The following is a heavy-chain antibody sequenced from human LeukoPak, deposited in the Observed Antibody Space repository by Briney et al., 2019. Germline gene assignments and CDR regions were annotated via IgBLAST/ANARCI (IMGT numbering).Heavy chain of an antibody. J-gene: IGHJ4*02. CDR1: GASISSYY. D-gene: IGHD6-19*01. V-gene: IGHV4-59*01. Sequence: PSETLSLTCTVSGASISSYYWSWIRQSPGKGLEWIGYIYYSGNSNYSPSLQSRVTISVDTSKSQFSLKLTSVTAADTAVYYCARVAVAARDHLDYWGQGTLVTVSS. CDR2: IYYSGNS. CDR3: ARVAVAARDHLDY.